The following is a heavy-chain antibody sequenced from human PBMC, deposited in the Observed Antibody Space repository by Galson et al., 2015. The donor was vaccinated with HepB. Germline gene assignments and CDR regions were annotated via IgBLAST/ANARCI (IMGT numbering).Heavy chain of an antibody. V-gene: IGHV3-30*18. J-gene: IGHJ4*02. D-gene: IGHD4-17*01. CDR1: GFTFSSYG. Sequence: SLRLSCAASGFTFSSYGMHWVRQAPGKGLEWVAVISYDGSNKYYADSVKGRFTISRDNSKNTLYLQMNSLRAEDTAVYYCAKVSPGTDYGDDTRDGDYWGQGTLVTVSS. CDR2: ISYDGSNK. CDR3: AKVSPGTDYGDDTRDGDY.